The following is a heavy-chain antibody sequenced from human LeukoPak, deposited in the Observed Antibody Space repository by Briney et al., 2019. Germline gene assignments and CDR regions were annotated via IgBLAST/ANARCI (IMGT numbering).Heavy chain of an antibody. CDR2: INHSGST. Sequence: PSETLSLTCAVYGGSFSGYYWSWIRQPPGKGLEWTGEINHSGSTNYNPSLKSRVTMSVDTSKNQFSLKLSSVTAADTAVYYCARGLAAAAPWGYWGQGTLVTVSS. J-gene: IGHJ4*02. D-gene: IGHD6-13*01. CDR3: ARGLAAAAPWGY. CDR1: GGSFSGYY. V-gene: IGHV4-34*01.